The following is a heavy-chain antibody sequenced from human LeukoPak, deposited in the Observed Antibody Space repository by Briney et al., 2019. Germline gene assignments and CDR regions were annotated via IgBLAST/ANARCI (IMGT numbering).Heavy chain of an antibody. D-gene: IGHD3-22*01. CDR2: IYPGDSDDPDA. J-gene: IGHJ4*02. Sequence: HGESLKISCKGSGYSFSTKWIGWVRQMPGKGLEWMGIIYPGDSDDPDARHSPSFQGQVTISADKSITTAYLQWSSLKASDTAMYYCARLTYFDNSGYFDYWGQGNLVTVSS. V-gene: IGHV5-51*01. CDR3: ARLTYFDNSGYFDY. CDR1: GYSFSTKW.